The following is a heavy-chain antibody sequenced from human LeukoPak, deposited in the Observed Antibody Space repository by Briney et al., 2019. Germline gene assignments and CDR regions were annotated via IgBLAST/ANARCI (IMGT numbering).Heavy chain of an antibody. V-gene: IGHV1-8*01. CDR2: MSPNSGDT. CDR3: ARGPPNWGYDY. D-gene: IGHD7-27*01. CDR1: GYTFTSYD. Sequence: ASVKVSCKASGYTFTSYDFNWVRQATGQRPEWMGWMSPNSGDTGYAQKFQDRVTMTRNASISTAYMELSSLRSDDTAVYYCARGPPNWGYDYWGPGTLVTASS. J-gene: IGHJ4*02.